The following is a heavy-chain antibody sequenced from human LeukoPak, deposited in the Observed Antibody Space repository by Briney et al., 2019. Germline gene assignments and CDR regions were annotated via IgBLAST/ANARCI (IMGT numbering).Heavy chain of an antibody. J-gene: IGHJ4*02. D-gene: IGHD6-19*01. CDR1: GGSFSGYY. V-gene: IGHV4-34*01. CDR3: ARAFSSGWYVPGY. Sequence: SETLSLTCAVYGGSFSGYYWSWIRQPPGKGLEWIGEINHSGSTNYNPSLKSRVTISVDTSKNQFSLKLSSVTAPDTAVYYCARAFSSGWYVPGYWGRGTLVTVSS. CDR2: INHSGST.